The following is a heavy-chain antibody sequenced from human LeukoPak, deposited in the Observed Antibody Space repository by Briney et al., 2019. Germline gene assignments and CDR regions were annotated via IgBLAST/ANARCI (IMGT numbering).Heavy chain of an antibody. CDR3: ARGGKWLQIDY. CDR2: IYYSGTT. V-gene: IGHV4-59*01. D-gene: IGHD5-24*01. J-gene: IGHJ4*02. CDR1: GGSISSDY. Sequence: PSETLSLTCTVSGGSISSDYWSWIRQPPGKGLEWIGYIYYSGTTNYNPSLKSRVTISVDTSKNQFSLKLTSVTAADTAVYFCARGGKWLQIDYWGQGTLVTVSS.